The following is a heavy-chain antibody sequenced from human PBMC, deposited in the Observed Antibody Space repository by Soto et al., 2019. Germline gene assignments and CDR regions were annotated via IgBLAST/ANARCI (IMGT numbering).Heavy chain of an antibody. CDR2: INEDGNKQ. V-gene: IGHV3-7*01. CDR3: ATRAGAPAD. J-gene: IGHJ4*02. CDR1: GFSFNTYW. D-gene: IGHD6-25*01. Sequence: VSLRLSCAASGFSFNTYWMSWIRQAPGKGLEWVANINEDGNKQNYVDSVRGRFTISRDNAKTSVHLQMNSLRVEDTAVYYCATRAGAPADWGQGTLVTVSS.